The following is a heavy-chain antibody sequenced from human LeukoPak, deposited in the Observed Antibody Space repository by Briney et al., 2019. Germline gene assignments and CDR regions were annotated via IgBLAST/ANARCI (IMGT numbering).Heavy chain of an antibody. Sequence: GGSLRLSCAASGFTVSSNYMSWVRQAPGRGLEWVSAISGSGGSTYYADSVKGRFTISRDNSKNTLYLQMNSLRAEDTAVYYCAKDLRPNYYGSGTPWFDYWGQGTLVTVSS. V-gene: IGHV3-23*01. CDR2: ISGSGGST. D-gene: IGHD3-10*01. CDR3: AKDLRPNYYGSGTPWFDY. J-gene: IGHJ4*02. CDR1: GFTVSSNY.